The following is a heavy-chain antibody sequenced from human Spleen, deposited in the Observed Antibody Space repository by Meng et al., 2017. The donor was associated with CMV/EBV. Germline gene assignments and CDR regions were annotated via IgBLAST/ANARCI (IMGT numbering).Heavy chain of an antibody. D-gene: IGHD3-10*01. CDR3: GRTGPLTRSHRSPWVGIDY. V-gene: IGHV1-2*02. CDR1: GYIFTGYY. Sequence: ASVKVSCKASGYIFTGYYVHWMRQAPGQGLEWMGWINPNSGGTMYAQNFQGRLTLTRDTSITTAYMELSGLKSDDTALYYCGRTGPLTRSHRSPWVGIDYWGQGTLVTVSS. J-gene: IGHJ4*02. CDR2: INPNSGGT.